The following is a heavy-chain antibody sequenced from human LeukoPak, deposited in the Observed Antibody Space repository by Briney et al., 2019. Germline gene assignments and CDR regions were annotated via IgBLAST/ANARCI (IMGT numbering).Heavy chain of an antibody. Sequence: PGGSLRLSCAASGFTFDDYAMHWVRQAPGKGLEWVSGISWNSGSIGYADSVKGRFTISRDNAKNSLYLQMNSLRAEDTALYYCAKDMWFGELTTSFDPWGQRTLVTVSS. CDR3: AKDMWFGELTTSFDP. J-gene: IGHJ5*02. CDR1: GFTFDDYA. V-gene: IGHV3-9*01. D-gene: IGHD3-10*01. CDR2: ISWNSGSI.